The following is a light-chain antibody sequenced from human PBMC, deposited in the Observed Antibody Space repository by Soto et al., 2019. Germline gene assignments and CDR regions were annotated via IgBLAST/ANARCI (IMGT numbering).Light chain of an antibody. J-gene: IGKJ1*01. V-gene: IGKV1-13*02. CDR3: QQRSNWPIT. Sequence: AIQLTQSPSSLSASVGDRVTITCRASQGISSALAWYQQKPGKAPKLLIYKASSLKSGVPSRFSGSGSGTDLTLTISTLEPEDFAVYYCQQRSNWPITFGQGTKVDIK. CDR1: QGISSA. CDR2: KAS.